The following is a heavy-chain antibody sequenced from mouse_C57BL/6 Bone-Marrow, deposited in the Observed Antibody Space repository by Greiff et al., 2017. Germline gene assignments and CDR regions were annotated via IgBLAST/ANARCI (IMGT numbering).Heavy chain of an antibody. CDR2: INPGSGGT. V-gene: IGHV1-54*01. CDR1: GYAFTNYL. Sequence: VQLQESGAELVRPGTSVKVSCKASGYAFTNYLIEWVKQRPGQGLEWIVVINPGSGGTNYNEKFKGKATLTADKSSSTAYMQLSSLTSEDSAVYFCARSKDWDSWFAYWGQGTLVTVSA. J-gene: IGHJ3*01. D-gene: IGHD4-1*01. CDR3: ARSKDWDSWFAY.